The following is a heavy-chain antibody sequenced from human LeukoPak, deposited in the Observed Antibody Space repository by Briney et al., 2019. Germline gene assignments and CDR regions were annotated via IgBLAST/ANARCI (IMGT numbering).Heavy chain of an antibody. CDR1: KFIFSEYA. CDR3: AKVVEVAISNFDY. Sequence: GGSLRLSCAASKFIFSEYAMDWVRQAPGKGLEWVAAIGASGSSTYYAASVEGRFTISRDNSKETLYLQMTSLRVEDTAVYYCAKVVEVAISNFDYWGQGTLVAVSS. J-gene: IGHJ4*02. V-gene: IGHV3-23*01. CDR2: IGASGSST. D-gene: IGHD2-21*01.